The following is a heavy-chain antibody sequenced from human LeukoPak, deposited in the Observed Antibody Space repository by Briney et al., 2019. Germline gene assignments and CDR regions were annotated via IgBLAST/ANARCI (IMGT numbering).Heavy chain of an antibody. CDR3: ARHRDTAMAEGAFDI. Sequence: PSQTLSLTCTVSGGSISSGSYYWNWIRQPAGKGLEWIGRIHTSGSTYYNPSLKSRVTISVDTSKNQFSLRLSSVTAADTAVYYCARHRDTAMAEGAFDIWGQGTMVTVSS. CDR1: GGSISSGSYY. V-gene: IGHV4-61*02. J-gene: IGHJ3*02. CDR2: IHTSGST. D-gene: IGHD5-18*01.